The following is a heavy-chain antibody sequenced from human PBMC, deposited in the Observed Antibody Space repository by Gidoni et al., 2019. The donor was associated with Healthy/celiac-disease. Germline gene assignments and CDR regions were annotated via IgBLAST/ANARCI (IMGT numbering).Heavy chain of an antibody. D-gene: IGHD3-22*01. CDR1: GGSFSGYY. CDR2: INHSGST. CDR3: ARVRARAPIVATHWFDP. Sequence: QVQLQQWGAGLLQPSEPLSLTCAVYGGSFSGYYWCWIRQPPGKGLEWIGEINHSGSTNYNPSIKSQVTISVDTSKNQFSLKLSSGTAADTAVYYCARVRARAPIVATHWFDPWGQGTLVTVSS. V-gene: IGHV4-34*01. J-gene: IGHJ5*02.